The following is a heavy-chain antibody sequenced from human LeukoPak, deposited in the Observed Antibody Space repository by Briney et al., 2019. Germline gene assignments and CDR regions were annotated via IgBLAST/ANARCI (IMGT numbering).Heavy chain of an antibody. CDR3: AKENREYSGYDDITNWFDP. D-gene: IGHD5-12*01. V-gene: IGHV3-23*01. CDR2: IGSGSGGST. J-gene: IGHJ5*02. Sequence: GGSLRLSCAAFGFTFSSYAMTWVRQAPGKGLEWVSAIGSGSGGSTYYADSVKGRFSISRDNSKNTLDLQMNSLRAEDTAVYYCAKENREYSGYDDITNWFDPWGQGTLVTVSS. CDR1: GFTFSSYA.